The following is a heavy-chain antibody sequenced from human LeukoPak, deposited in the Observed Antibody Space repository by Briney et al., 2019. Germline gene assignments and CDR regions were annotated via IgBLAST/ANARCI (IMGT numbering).Heavy chain of an antibody. Sequence: QSGGSLRLSCAASGFTFSSYGMHWVRQAPGKGLEWVAVISYDGSNKYYADSVKGRFTISRDNSKNTLYLQMNSLRAEDTAVYYCAKEHNLYGDYKDYGMDVWGQGTMVTVSS. CDR2: ISYDGSNK. V-gene: IGHV3-30*18. CDR3: AKEHNLYGDYKDYGMDV. J-gene: IGHJ6*02. CDR1: GFTFSSYG. D-gene: IGHD4-17*01.